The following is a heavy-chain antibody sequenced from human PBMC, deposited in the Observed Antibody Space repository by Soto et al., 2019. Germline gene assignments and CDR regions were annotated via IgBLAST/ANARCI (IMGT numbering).Heavy chain of an antibody. CDR3: ARDPDDFWSGYPNYFDY. CDR1: GFTFSSYW. CDR2: IKQDGSEK. Sequence: PGGSLRLSCAASGFTFSSYWMSWVRQAPGKGLEWVANIKQDGSEKYYVDSVKGRFTISRDNAKNSLYLQMNSLRAEDTAVYYCARDPDDFWSGYPNYFDYWGQGTLVTVSS. J-gene: IGHJ4*02. V-gene: IGHV3-7*01. D-gene: IGHD3-3*01.